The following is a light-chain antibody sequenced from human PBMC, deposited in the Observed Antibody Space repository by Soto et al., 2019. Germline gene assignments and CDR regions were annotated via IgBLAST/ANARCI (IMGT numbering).Light chain of an antibody. CDR1: SSDVGAYNY. CDR2: EVN. J-gene: IGLJ1*01. V-gene: IGLV2-8*01. CDR3: TSYAGGNNV. Sequence: QSALTQPPSASGSPGQSVTISCTGTSSDVGAYNYVPWYQQYPGKVPKLMIYEVNKRPSGVPDRFSGSKSGNTASLTVSGLQAEDEADYYCTSYAGGNNVFGTGTKLTVL.